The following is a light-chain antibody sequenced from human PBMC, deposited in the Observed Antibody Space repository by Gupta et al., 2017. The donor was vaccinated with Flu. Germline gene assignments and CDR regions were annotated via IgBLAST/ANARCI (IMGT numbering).Light chain of an antibody. CDR3: MQAIELPFT. V-gene: IGKV2-24*01. J-gene: IGKJ5*01. CDR1: QSLVHGDGNTY. CDR2: RSS. Sequence: EIVMTQTPLSSPVTLGQPASISCRSSQSLVHGDGNTYLSWFQQRPGQPPRLLIYRSSNRCSGVPDRFSGSGAGTDFTLKISRVETEDVGIYYCMQAIELPFTFGQGTRLEIE.